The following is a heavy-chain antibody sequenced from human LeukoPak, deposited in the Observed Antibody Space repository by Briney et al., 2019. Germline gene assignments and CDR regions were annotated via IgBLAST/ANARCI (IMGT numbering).Heavy chain of an antibody. Sequence: QPGRSLRLSCAASGFTFSSYGMHWVRQAPGKGLEWVAVISYDGSNKYYADSVKGRFTIPRDNSKNTLYLQMNGLRAEDTAVYYCAKDSSSFAPYYFDYWGQGTLVTVSS. D-gene: IGHD6-6*01. CDR1: GFTFSSYG. CDR2: ISYDGSNK. V-gene: IGHV3-30*18. J-gene: IGHJ4*02. CDR3: AKDSSSFAPYYFDY.